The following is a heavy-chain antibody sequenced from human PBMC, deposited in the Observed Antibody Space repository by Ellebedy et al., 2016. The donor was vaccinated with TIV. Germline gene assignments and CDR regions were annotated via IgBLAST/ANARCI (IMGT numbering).Heavy chain of an antibody. Sequence: LRLSCTVSGGPINSGGYYWSWIRQYRGKGLEWIGYIYYSGSTYYNPSLKSRITISVDTSKNQFSLNLSSVTAAETAVYYCATGNQWDQLLVYWGQGTLVTVSS. J-gene: IGHJ4*02. CDR2: IYYSGST. V-gene: IGHV4-31*03. CDR1: GGPINSGGYY. CDR3: ATGNQWDQLLVY. D-gene: IGHD1-26*01.